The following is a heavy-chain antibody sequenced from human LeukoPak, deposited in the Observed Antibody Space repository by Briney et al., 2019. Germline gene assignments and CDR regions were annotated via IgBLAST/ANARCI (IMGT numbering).Heavy chain of an antibody. CDR2: IYYSGST. V-gene: IGHV4-31*03. Sequence: PSQTLSLTCTVSGGSISSGGYYWRWIRQHPGKGLEWIGYIYYSGSTYYNPSLKSRVTLSVDTSKNQFSLKLSSVTAADTAVYYCARDSSGYYSFDYWGQGTLVTVSP. J-gene: IGHJ4*02. D-gene: IGHD3-22*01. CDR3: ARDSSGYYSFDY. CDR1: GGSISSGGYY.